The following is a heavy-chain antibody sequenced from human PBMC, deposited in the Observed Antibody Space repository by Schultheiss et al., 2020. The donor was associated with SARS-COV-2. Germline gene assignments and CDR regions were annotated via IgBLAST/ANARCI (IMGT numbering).Heavy chain of an antibody. J-gene: IGHJ4*02. CDR3: ARHYDFWSGYSFDY. D-gene: IGHD3-3*01. CDR1: SGSVSRSTFY. Sequence: SETLSLTCTVSSGSVSRSTFYWGWIRRPPGKGLEWIGSIYYSGSTYYNPSLKSRVTISVDTSKNQFSLKLSSVTAADTAVYYCARHYDFWSGYSFDYWGQGTLVTVSS. CDR2: IYYSGST. V-gene: IGHV4-39*01.